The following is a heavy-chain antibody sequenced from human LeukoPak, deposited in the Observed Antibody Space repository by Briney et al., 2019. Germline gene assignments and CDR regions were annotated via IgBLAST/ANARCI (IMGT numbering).Heavy chain of an antibody. J-gene: IGHJ4*02. CDR3: AKGIDY. CDR2: IYSGGST. Sequence: SGGSLRLSCAASEFSVGSNYMTWVRQAPGKGLEWVSLIYSGGSTYYADSVKGRFTISRDNAKNSLYLQMNSLRAEDTAVYYCAKGIDYWGQGTLVTVSS. V-gene: IGHV3-66*01. CDR1: EFSVGSNY.